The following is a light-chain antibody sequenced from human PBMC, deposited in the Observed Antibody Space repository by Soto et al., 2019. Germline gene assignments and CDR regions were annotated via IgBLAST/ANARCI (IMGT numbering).Light chain of an antibody. CDR3: QQYGSSPPVT. CDR1: QSVSSIY. J-gene: IGKJ1*01. CDR2: GAS. Sequence: EIVLTQSPGTLSLSPGERATLSCRASQSVSSIYLAWYQQKPGQAPRLLIYGASSRATGIPDRFSGSGSGTDFTLTISRLEPEDFAVYYCQQYGSSPPVTFGQGIKVEMK. V-gene: IGKV3-20*01.